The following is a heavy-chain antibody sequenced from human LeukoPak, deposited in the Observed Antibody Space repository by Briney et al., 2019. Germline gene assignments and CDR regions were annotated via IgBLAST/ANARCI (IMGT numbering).Heavy chain of an antibody. CDR1: GYTFTSYG. J-gene: IGHJ4*02. V-gene: IGHV1-18*01. CDR3: ASYLRDATALDY. Sequence: GASVKVSCKASGYTFTSYGISWVRQAPGQGLEWMGWISAYNGSTNYAQKLQGRVTMTTDTSTSTAYMELRSLRSDDTAVYYCASYLRDATALDYRGQGTLVTVSS. CDR2: ISAYNGST. D-gene: IGHD2-15*01.